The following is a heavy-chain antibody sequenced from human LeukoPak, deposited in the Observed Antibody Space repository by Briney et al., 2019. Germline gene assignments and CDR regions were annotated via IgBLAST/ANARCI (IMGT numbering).Heavy chain of an antibody. Sequence: SVKVSCKASGGTFSSYAISWVRQAPGQGLEWMGGIIPIFGTANYAQRFQGRVTITADKSTSTAYMELSSLRSEDTAVYYCASDQAEGKLPPDYWGQGTLVTVSS. CDR1: GGTFSSYA. CDR2: IIPIFGTA. D-gene: IGHD2-15*01. J-gene: IGHJ4*02. V-gene: IGHV1-69*06. CDR3: ASDQAEGKLPPDY.